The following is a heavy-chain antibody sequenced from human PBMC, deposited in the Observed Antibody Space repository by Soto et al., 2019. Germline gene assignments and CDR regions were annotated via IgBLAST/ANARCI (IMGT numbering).Heavy chain of an antibody. CDR2: INPNSGGT. J-gene: IGHJ6*02. Sequence: ASVKVSCKASGYTFTGYYMHWVRQAPGQGLEWMGWINPNSGGTNYAQKFQGWVTMTRDTSISTAYMELSRLRSDDTAVYYCARDRGGNGYYYYYYGMDVWGQGTTVTVSS. V-gene: IGHV1-2*04. CDR1: GYTFTGYY. D-gene: IGHD2-8*01. CDR3: ARDRGGNGYYYYYYGMDV.